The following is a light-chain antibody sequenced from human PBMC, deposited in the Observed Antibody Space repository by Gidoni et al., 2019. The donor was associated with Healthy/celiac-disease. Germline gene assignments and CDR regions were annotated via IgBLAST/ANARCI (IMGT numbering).Light chain of an antibody. V-gene: IGKV3-20*01. J-gene: IGKJ5*01. Sequence: EIVLTQSPGTLSLSPGERATLPCRASQSVSSSYLAWYQQKPGQAPRLLIYGASSRATGIPDRFSGSGSGTDFTLTISRLEPEDFAVYYCQQYGSSPQTFXQXTRLXIK. CDR1: QSVSSSY. CDR3: QQYGSSPQT. CDR2: GAS.